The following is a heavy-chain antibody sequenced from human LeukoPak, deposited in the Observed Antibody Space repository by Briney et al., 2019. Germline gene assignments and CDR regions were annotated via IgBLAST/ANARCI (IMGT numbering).Heavy chain of an antibody. Sequence: ASVKVSCTASGYTFTAYYMHWVRQAPGQGLEWMGWINTNSGGTTYAQKFQGRVTMTRDTSISTAYMELSRLRSDDTAVYYCARDGSSGYSSTWDIDYWGQGTLVTVSS. CDR1: GYTFTAYY. V-gene: IGHV1-2*02. J-gene: IGHJ4*02. CDR2: INTNSGGT. D-gene: IGHD6-13*01. CDR3: ARDGSSGYSSTWDIDY.